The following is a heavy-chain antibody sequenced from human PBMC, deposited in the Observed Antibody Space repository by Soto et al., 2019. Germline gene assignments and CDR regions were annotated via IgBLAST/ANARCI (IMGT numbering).Heavy chain of an antibody. Sequence: GGSLRLSCAASGFTFSSYAMSWVRQAPGKGLEWVSAISGSGGSTYYADSVKGRFTISRDNSKNTLYLQKNSLRAEDTAVYYCAIVGDLEEFDYWGQGTLVTVSS. CDR1: GFTFSSYA. CDR3: AIVGDLEEFDY. V-gene: IGHV3-23*01. D-gene: IGHD3-16*01. J-gene: IGHJ4*02. CDR2: ISGSGGST.